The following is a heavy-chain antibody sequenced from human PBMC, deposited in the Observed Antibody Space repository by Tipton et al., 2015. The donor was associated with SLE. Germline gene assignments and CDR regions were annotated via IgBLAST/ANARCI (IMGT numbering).Heavy chain of an antibody. CDR2: IADTGSP. D-gene: IGHD2-21*02. V-gene: IGHV4-34*01. Sequence: QLVQSGGGLVKPGGSLRLSCAVYGGSFSGYHWTWIRQPPGQGLEWIGEIADTGSPNYNPSLKSRVTISLDTSKNQFSLKLSSVTAADTAVYYCARLGVVVTAIDYWGQGTLVTVSS. J-gene: IGHJ4*02. CDR1: GGSFSGYH. CDR3: ARLGVVVTAIDY.